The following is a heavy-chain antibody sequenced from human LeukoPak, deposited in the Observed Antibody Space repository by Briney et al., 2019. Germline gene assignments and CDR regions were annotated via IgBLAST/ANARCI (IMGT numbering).Heavy chain of an antibody. V-gene: IGHV3-23*01. CDR3: AKRLGDPRAFYY. Sequence: GGSLRLSCAASGFTFRNYAMSWVRQAPGKGLEWVSGISGTSGTINYAAPVKGRFTISRDNSKNTLYLQMNSLRVDDMAVYYCAKRLGDPRAFYYWGQGTLVTVSS. CDR1: GFTFRNYA. D-gene: IGHD2-21*02. J-gene: IGHJ4*02. CDR2: ISGTSGTI.